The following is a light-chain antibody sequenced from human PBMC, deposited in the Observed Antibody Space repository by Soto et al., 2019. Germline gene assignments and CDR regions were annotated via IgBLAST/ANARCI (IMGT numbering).Light chain of an antibody. V-gene: IGLV2-14*01. J-gene: IGLJ2*01. Sequence: QSALTQPASVSGSPGQSITISCTGSGSDVGAHKYVSWYQQYPGKVPKLIIYEVSNRPSGVSNRFSGSKSGNTASLSISGLQAEDEADYYCSSYTTSYSHVLFGGGTQLTVL. CDR1: GSDVGAHKY. CDR2: EVS. CDR3: SSYTTSYSHVL.